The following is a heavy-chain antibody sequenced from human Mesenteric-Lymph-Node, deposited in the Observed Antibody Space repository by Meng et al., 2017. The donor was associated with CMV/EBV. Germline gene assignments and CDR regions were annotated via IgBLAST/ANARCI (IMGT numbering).Heavy chain of an antibody. CDR3: ARDPTPSRILPRGNFDY. V-gene: IGHV3-30*02. Sequence: GESLKISCAASGFSFSTYGMHWVRQAPGKGLEWVAFIRYDGSNKYYADSVKGRFTISRDNSKNTLYLQMNSLRAEDTAVYYCARDPTPSRILPRGNFDYWGQGALVTVSS. J-gene: IGHJ4*02. CDR2: IRYDGSNK. D-gene: IGHD2-15*01. CDR1: GFSFSTYG.